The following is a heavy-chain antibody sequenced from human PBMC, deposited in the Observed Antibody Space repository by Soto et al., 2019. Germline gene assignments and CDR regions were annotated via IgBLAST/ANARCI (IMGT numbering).Heavy chain of an antibody. J-gene: IGHJ5*02. CDR1: GGSLSSYH. Sequence: PSETLSLTCTVSGGSLSSYHWSWIRQPAGKGLEWIGRIDTSGGTKYNPSLKSRVIMSVDTSKKQFSLKVTSVTAADTAVYYCARDLNYDFWCERDKYFDPWGQGTLVTVSS. V-gene: IGHV4-4*07. D-gene: IGHD3-3*01. CDR2: IDTSGGT. CDR3: ARDLNYDFWCERDKYFDP.